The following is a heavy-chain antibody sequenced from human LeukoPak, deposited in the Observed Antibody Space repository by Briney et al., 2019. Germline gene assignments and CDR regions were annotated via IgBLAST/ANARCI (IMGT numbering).Heavy chain of an antibody. CDR1: GYPFTDYY. V-gene: IGHV1-2*02. J-gene: IGHJ5*02. Sequence: ASVKVSCKASGYPFTDYYMHWVRQAPGQGLEWMGWINPNSGGTNYAQKFQGRVTMTRDTSISTAYMELSRLRSDDTAVYYCARDPTSIRGVPPRPNWFDPWGQGTLVTVSS. CDR2: INPNSGGT. CDR3: ARDPTSIRGVPPRPNWFDP. D-gene: IGHD3-10*01.